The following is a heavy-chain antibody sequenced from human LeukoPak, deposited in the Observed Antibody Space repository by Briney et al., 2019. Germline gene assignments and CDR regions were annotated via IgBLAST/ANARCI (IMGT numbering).Heavy chain of an antibody. D-gene: IGHD3-22*01. J-gene: IGHJ5*02. CDR1: GASISSYY. Sequence: SEPLSLTCTVSGASISSYYWSWLRQPPGKGLEGIGYIYYSGSTNYNPSLKSRVTISVDTSKNQFSPGLSSVTAADTAVYYCARHRYYYDSSGYYYQPCGQGTLTPVSS. CDR2: IYYSGST. V-gene: IGHV4-59*01. CDR3: ARHRYYYDSSGYYYQP.